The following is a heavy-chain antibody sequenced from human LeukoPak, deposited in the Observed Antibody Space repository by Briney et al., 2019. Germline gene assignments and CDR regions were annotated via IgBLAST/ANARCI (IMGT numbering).Heavy chain of an antibody. CDR1: GFTFSSYG. Sequence: GGSLRLSCAASGFTFSSYGMHWVRQAPGKGLEWVAFIRYDGSNKYYADSVKGRFTISRDNAKNSLYLQMNSLRAEDTALYYCAKDKIQLWLLNGRMPWFDPWGQGTLVTVSS. CDR2: IRYDGSNK. J-gene: IGHJ5*02. V-gene: IGHV3-30*02. D-gene: IGHD5-18*01. CDR3: AKDKIQLWLLNGRMPWFDP.